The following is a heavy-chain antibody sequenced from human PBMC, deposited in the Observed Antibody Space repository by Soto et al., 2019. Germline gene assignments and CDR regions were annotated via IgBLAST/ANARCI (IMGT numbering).Heavy chain of an antibody. CDR1: GYTFTSYG. Sequence: QVQLVQSGAEVKKPGASVKVSCKASGYTFTSYGISWVRQAPGQGLEWMGWISAYNGNTNYAQKLQGRVTMTTDTSTSTAYMELKSLRSDDTAVYYCAREYYGSGSYYRSPVDYYYGMDVWGQGTTVTVSS. D-gene: IGHD3-10*01. J-gene: IGHJ6*02. CDR3: AREYYGSGSYYRSPVDYYYGMDV. CDR2: ISAYNGNT. V-gene: IGHV1-18*04.